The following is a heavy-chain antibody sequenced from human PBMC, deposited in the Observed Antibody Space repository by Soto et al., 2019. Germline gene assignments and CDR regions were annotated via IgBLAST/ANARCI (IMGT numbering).Heavy chain of an antibody. CDR2: IKNDGSTT. CDR3: ARPRYDSSGTPFDH. J-gene: IGHJ4*02. CDR1: GFTFSIHW. D-gene: IGHD3-22*01. V-gene: IGHV3-74*01. Sequence: PGGSLRLSCAASGFTFSIHWMHWVRQAPGKGLVWVSNIKNDGSTTSYADSVKGRFIISRDNAKNTLYLQMNSLRAEDTAVYYCARPRYDSSGTPFDHWGQGTLVTVSS.